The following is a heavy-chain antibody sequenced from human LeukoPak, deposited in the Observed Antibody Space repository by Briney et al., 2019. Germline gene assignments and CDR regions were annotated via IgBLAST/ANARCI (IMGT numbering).Heavy chain of an antibody. D-gene: IGHD5-18*01. CDR1: GFTFSSYG. CDR2: ISYDGSNK. Sequence: PVGSLRLSCAASGFTFSSYGIHWVRQAPGKGLEWVAVISYDGSNKYYADSVKGRFTISRDNSKNTLYLQMNSLRAEDTAVYYCAKDIADTAMPLQGRAFDIWGQGTMVTVSS. CDR3: AKDIADTAMPLQGRAFDI. V-gene: IGHV3-30*18. J-gene: IGHJ3*02.